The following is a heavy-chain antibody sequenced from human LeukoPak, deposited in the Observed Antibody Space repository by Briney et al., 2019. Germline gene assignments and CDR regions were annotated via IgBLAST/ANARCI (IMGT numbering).Heavy chain of an antibody. CDR2: IGSSSSPI. D-gene: IGHD4-11*01. CDR1: GFTFSAYC. Sequence: GGSLRLSCAASGFTFSAYCINSVRQAPEKGLEWVSYIGSSSSPIYYADSVKGRFTISRDNAKNSLYLQMDSLRAEDMAVYYCAIDQAYSLDYWGQGTLVTVSS. J-gene: IGHJ4*02. CDR3: AIDQAYSLDY. V-gene: IGHV3-48*01.